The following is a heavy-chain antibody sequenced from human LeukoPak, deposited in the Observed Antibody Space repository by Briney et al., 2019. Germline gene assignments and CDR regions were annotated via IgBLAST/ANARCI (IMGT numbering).Heavy chain of an antibody. J-gene: IGHJ4*02. CDR2: IIPIFGTA. D-gene: IGHD3-9*01. CDR3: ARDPGAGYYRY. V-gene: IGHV1-69*13. CDR1: GYTFTSYG. Sequence: SVKVSCKASGYTFTSYGISWVRQAPGQGLEWMGGIIPIFGTANYAQKFQGRVTITADESTSTAYMELSSLRSEDTAVYYCARDPGAGYYRYWGQGTLVTVSS.